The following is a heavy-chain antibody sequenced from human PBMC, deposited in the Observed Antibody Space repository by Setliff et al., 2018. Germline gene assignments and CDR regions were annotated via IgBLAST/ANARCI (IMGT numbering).Heavy chain of an antibody. V-gene: IGHV3-53*01. CDR2: LSGDGNA. Sequence: PGESLKISCATSGFTVSSSDMSWVRQAPGKGLEWISVLSGDGNAYYADSVKGRFTISGDTSKNALYLQMNSLRAEDTAVYYCRLWFGELSRDYWGPGTLVTVSS. CDR1: GFTVSSSD. D-gene: IGHD3-10*01. CDR3: RLWFGELSRDY. J-gene: IGHJ4*02.